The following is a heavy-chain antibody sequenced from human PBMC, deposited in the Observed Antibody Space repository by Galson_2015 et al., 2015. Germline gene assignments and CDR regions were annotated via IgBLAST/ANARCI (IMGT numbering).Heavy chain of an antibody. CDR3: AKDEGVVPAAAEFDY. D-gene: IGHD2-2*01. V-gene: IGHV3-23*01. J-gene: IGHJ4*02. CDR1: GFTFSSSA. Sequence: SLRLSCAASGFTFSSSAMSWVRQAPGKGLEWVSAISGSGGSTYYADSVKGRFTISRDNSKDTLYLQMNSLRAEDTAVYYCAKDEGVVPAAAEFDYWGQGTLVTVSS. CDR2: ISGSGGST.